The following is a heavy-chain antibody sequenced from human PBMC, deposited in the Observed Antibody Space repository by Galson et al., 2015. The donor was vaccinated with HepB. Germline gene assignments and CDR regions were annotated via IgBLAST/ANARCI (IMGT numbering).Heavy chain of an antibody. CDR3: AREPYSSGWSKRGRYFDY. J-gene: IGHJ4*02. V-gene: IGHV3-33*01. D-gene: IGHD6-19*01. CDR2: IWYDGSNK. Sequence: SLRLSCAASGFTFSSYGMHWVRHAPGKGLEWVAVIWYDGSNKYYADSVKGRFTISRDNSKNTLYLQMNSLRAEDTAVYYCAREPYSSGWSKRGRYFDYWGQGALVTVSS. CDR1: GFTFSSYG.